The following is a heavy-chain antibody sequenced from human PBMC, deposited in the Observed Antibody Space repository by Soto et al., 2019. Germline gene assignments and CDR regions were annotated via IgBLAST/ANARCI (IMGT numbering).Heavy chain of an antibody. Sequence: QVQLVESGGGVVQPGRSLRLSCAASGFSFSTTGMHWVRQAPGKGLEWVAMISHDGGAVHFADSVKGRFTISRDDSTNTLYLQKNSLRPEDMAVYYCAKDLYSSDWFNFFDSWGQGSLVTVSS. CDR3: AKDLYSSDWFNFFDS. D-gene: IGHD6-19*01. CDR1: GFSFSTTG. V-gene: IGHV3-30*18. CDR2: ISHDGGAV. J-gene: IGHJ5*01.